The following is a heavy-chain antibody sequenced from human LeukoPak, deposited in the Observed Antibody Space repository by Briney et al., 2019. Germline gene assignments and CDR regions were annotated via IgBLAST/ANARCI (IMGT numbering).Heavy chain of an antibody. D-gene: IGHD6-19*01. Sequence: TGGSLRLSCAASGFTFSTYSMNWVRQAPGKGLEWVSYISSRSIITYYADSVKGRFTISRDNSKNTLYLQMNSLRAEDTAVYYCARTASSKSGWYRGWFDPWGQGTLVTVSS. CDR2: ISSRSIIT. J-gene: IGHJ5*02. V-gene: IGHV3-48*01. CDR1: GFTFSTYS. CDR3: ARTASSKSGWYRGWFDP.